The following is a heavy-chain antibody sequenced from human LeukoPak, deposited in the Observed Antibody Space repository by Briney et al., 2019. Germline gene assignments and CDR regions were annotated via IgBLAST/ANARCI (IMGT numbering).Heavy chain of an antibody. CDR1: GYSFTSGHY. D-gene: IGHD2-2*01. CDR3: ARYCTSTTCILRGFDY. V-gene: IGHV4-38-2*01. J-gene: IGHJ4*02. Sequence: SETLSLTCSVSGYSFTSGHYWGWIRQPPGKGLEWIANIYHTGSAHYNPSLKSRVTISVDTSKNQFSLKLSSVTAADTAVYYWARYCTSTTCILRGFDYWAREPWSPSPQ. CDR2: IYHTGSA.